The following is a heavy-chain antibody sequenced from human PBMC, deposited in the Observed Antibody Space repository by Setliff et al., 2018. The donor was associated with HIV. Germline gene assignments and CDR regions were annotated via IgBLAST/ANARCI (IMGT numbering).Heavy chain of an antibody. CDR3: ARDHYYDIVTGYFGYMDV. D-gene: IGHD3-9*01. J-gene: IGHJ6*03. CDR2: INHSGST. Sequence: SETLSLTCAVYGGSFSGYYWSWIRQPPGKGLEWIGEINHSGSTNYNPSLQSRVTISVDTSKNQFSLKLSSVTAADTAVYYCARDHYYDIVTGYFGYMDVWGEGTAVTVSS. CDR1: GGSFSGYY. V-gene: IGHV4-34*01.